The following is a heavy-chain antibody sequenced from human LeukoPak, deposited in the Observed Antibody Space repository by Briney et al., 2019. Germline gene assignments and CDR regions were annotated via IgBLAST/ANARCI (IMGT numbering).Heavy chain of an antibody. J-gene: IGHJ4*02. V-gene: IGHV3-48*03. CDR1: GFTFSSYE. D-gene: IGHD3-22*01. CDR2: ISSSGNTI. CDR3: GSGVIFYDNSGRNY. Sequence: PGGSLRLSCAASGFTFSSYEMNWVRQAPGKGLEWVSSISSSGNTIYYADSVKGRFTVSRDSAKNSVYLQMNSLRAEDTAVYYCGSGVIFYDNSGRNYWGQGTLVTVSS.